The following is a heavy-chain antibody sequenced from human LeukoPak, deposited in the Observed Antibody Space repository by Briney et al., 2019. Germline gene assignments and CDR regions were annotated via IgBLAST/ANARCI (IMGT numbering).Heavy chain of an antibody. CDR3: ARGGYYYGSGSYYPYYFDD. CDR2: IIPIFGTA. CDR1: GGTFSSYA. Sequence: ASVKVSCKASGGTFSSYAISWVRQAPGQGLEWMGGIIPIFGTANYAQKFQGRVTITADESTSTAYMELSSLRSEDTAVYYCARGGYYYGSGSYYPYYFDDWGQGTLVTVSS. D-gene: IGHD3-10*01. J-gene: IGHJ4*02. V-gene: IGHV1-69*13.